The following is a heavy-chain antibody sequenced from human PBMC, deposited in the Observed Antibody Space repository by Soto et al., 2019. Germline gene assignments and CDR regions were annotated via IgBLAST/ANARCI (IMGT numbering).Heavy chain of an antibody. D-gene: IGHD6-13*01. CDR3: AAGEASSRNLAPYYLDF. V-gene: IGHV4-59*01. CDR2: IHYSGTT. J-gene: IGHJ4*02. CDR1: GGSMRNYF. Sequence: SETLSLTCTVSGGSMRNYFWTWIRQPPGKGLEWIGYIHYSGTTSFFPSYNPSLRSRVTISEDTSKNQSSLKLLSVTTADTAVYFCAAGEASSRNLAPYYLDFWGQGTLVTVSS.